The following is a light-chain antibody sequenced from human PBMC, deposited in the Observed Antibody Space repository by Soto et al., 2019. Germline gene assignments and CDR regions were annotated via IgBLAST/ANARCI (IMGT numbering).Light chain of an antibody. V-gene: IGKV1-33*01. J-gene: IGKJ4*02. Sequence: DIQMTQSPSSLSAPVGDRVTITCQASQDITDYLHWNQQKLGKAPRLLIYDASNLETGVPSRFSGSGSGKDFSFTFGSLQPEDIAAYYCLGSEALVLGFGGGTKVLIK. CDR3: LGSEALVLG. CDR1: QDITDY. CDR2: DAS.